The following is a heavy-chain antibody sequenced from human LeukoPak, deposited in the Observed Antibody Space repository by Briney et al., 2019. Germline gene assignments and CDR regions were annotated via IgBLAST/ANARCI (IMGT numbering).Heavy chain of an antibody. J-gene: IGHJ4*02. Sequence: SETLSLTCTVSGGSISGYYWSWIRQPPGRGLEWIAYIHDSGTTDYNPSLESRVTISVDTSKNQFSLKLSSVTAADTAVYYCARERNYYDSSGYYYRIFDYWGQGTLVTVSS. CDR2: IHDSGTT. CDR3: ARERNYYDSSGYYYRIFDY. CDR1: GGSISGYY. D-gene: IGHD3-22*01. V-gene: IGHV4-4*08.